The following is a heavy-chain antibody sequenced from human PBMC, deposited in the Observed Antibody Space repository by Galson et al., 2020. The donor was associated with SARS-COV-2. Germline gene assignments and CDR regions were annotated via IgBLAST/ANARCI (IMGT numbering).Heavy chain of an antibody. V-gene: IGHV4-38-2*02. CDR3: ARQGVNMIVLVTVPGWYFDL. J-gene: IGHJ2*01. D-gene: IGHD3-22*01. Sequence: SETLSLTCTVSGYSVSTTNYWGWVRQPPGRGLEWLGSVYPSGTTYYNPSLKRQVTISVDTSKNQFSLRLDSVTAADMALYYCARQGVNMIVLVTVPGWYFDLWGRGTLVTVSS. CDR2: VYPSGTT. CDR1: GYSVSTTNY.